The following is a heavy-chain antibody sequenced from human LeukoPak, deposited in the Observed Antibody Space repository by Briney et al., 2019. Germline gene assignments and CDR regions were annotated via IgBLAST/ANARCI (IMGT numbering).Heavy chain of an antibody. V-gene: IGHV3-30*18. Sequence: PGRSLRLSCAASGFTFSSYGMHWVRQAPGKGLEWVAVISYDGSNKYYADSVKGRFTISRDNSKNTLYLQMNSLRAEDTAVYYCAKPGSSGWSFGYWGQGTLVTVSS. D-gene: IGHD6-19*01. J-gene: IGHJ4*02. CDR1: GFTFSSYG. CDR3: AKPGSSGWSFGY. CDR2: ISYDGSNK.